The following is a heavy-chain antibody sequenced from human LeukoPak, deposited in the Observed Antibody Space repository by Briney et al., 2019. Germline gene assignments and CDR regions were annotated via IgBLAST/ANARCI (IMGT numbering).Heavy chain of an antibody. CDR1: GGSVISTTYY. Sequence: SETLSLTCTVSGGSVISTTYYWGWIRQPLGKGLEYIGSFYYTGTTYYNPSLKSRVTISVDTSKNQVSLNLNSVTAADTAVYYCARHRTTVTTPFDYWGQGTLVTVSS. D-gene: IGHD4-17*01. CDR2: FYYTGTT. J-gene: IGHJ4*02. V-gene: IGHV4-39*01. CDR3: ARHRTTVTTPFDY.